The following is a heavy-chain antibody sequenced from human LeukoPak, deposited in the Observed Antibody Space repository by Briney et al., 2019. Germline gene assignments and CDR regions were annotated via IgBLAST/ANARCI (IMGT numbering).Heavy chain of an antibody. V-gene: IGHV4-34*01. CDR2: INHSGST. CDR3: ARHGGRGYSYGYGRLYYYYYMDV. Sequence: PSETLSLTCAVYGGSFSGYYWSWIRQPPGKGLEWIGEINHSGSTNYNPSLKSRVTISVDTSKNQFSLKLSSVTAADTAVYYCARHGGRGYSYGYGRLYYYYYMDVWGKGTTVTISS. D-gene: IGHD5-18*01. J-gene: IGHJ6*03. CDR1: GGSFSGYY.